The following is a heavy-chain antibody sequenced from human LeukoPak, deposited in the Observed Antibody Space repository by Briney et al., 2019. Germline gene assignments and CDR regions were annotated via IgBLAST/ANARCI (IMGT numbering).Heavy chain of an antibody. J-gene: IGHJ4*02. CDR1: GYTFTGDY. Sequence: ASVKVSCKASGYTFTGDYMYWVRQAPGQGLEWMGWISAYSGNTNYAQKVQGRVTMTTDTSTSTAYMELRSLRSDDTAVYYCARDPDGHLDFDYWGQGTLVTVSS. D-gene: IGHD5-24*01. CDR3: ARDPDGHLDFDY. CDR2: ISAYSGNT. V-gene: IGHV1-18*04.